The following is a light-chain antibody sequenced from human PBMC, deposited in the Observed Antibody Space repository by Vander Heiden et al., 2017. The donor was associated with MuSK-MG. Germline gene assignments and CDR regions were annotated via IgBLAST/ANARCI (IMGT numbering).Light chain of an antibody. CDR3: MQALQTPK. CDR1: QSLLHSNGYNY. J-gene: IGKJ1*01. V-gene: IGKV2-28*01. Sequence: DIVMTQSPLSLPVTPGEPASISCRSSQSLLHSNGYNYLDWYLQKPGQSPQLLIYLGSNRASGVPDRFSGSGSGTELTLKISRVEAEYVGVYYCMQALQTPKFGQGTKVEIK. CDR2: LGS.